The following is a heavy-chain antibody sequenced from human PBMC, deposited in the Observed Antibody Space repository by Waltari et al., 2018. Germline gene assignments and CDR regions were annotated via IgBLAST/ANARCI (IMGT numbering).Heavy chain of an antibody. CDR3: ARDGTNSSGYGNDAFDI. CDR2: SNPNSGGT. Sequence: QVQLVQSGAEVKKPGASVKVSCKDSGYTFTGYYMQWVRQAHGQGLEWMGCSNPNSGGTNYAQKFQGRVTMTRDTSISTAYMELSRLRSDDTAVYYCARDGTNSSGYGNDAFDIWGQGTMVTVSS. D-gene: IGHD3-22*01. CDR1: GYTFTGYY. V-gene: IGHV1-2*02. J-gene: IGHJ3*02.